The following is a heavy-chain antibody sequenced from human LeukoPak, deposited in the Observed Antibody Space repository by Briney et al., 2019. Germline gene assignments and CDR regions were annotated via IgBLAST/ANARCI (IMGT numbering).Heavy chain of an antibody. D-gene: IGHD2-2*01. J-gene: IGHJ6*02. CDR3: ARDPPAAITYYGMDV. CDR1: GYTFTGYY. V-gene: IGHV1-2*02. Sequence: ASVKVSCKASGYTFTGYYMHWVRQAPGQGLECMGWINPNSGGTNYAQKFQGRVTMTRDTSISTAYMELSRLRSDDTAVCYCARDPPAAITYYGMDVWGQGTTVTVSS. CDR2: INPNSGGT.